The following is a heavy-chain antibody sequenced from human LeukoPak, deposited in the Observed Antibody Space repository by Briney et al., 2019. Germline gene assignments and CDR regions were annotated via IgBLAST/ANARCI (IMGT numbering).Heavy chain of an antibody. V-gene: IGHV3-9*01. Sequence: GGSLRPSCAASGFTFDDYAMHWVRQAPGKGLEWVSGVSWNSGGIGYADSVKGRFTISRDNAKNSLYLQMNSLRAEDTALYYCAKDILPHYYDSSGYFSYWGQGTLVTVSS. CDR3: AKDILPHYYDSSGYFSY. CDR2: VSWNSGGI. J-gene: IGHJ4*02. D-gene: IGHD3-22*01. CDR1: GFTFDDYA.